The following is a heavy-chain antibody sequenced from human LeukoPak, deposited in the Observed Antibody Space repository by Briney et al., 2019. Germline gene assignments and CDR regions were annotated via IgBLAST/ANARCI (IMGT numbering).Heavy chain of an antibody. CDR2: IYYSGST. D-gene: IGHD6-6*01. CDR1: GGSFSGYY. V-gene: IGHV4-31*11. CDR3: ARVRSRGYSSSSGWFDP. Sequence: SETLSLTCAVYGGSFSGYYWSWIRQHPGKGLEWIGYIYYSGSTYYNPSLKSRVTISVDTSRNQFSLKLSSVTAADTAVYYCARVRSRGYSSSSGWFDPWGQGTLVTVSS. J-gene: IGHJ5*02.